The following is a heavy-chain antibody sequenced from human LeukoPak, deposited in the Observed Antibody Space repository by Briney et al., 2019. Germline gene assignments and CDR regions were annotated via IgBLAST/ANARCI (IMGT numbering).Heavy chain of an antibody. D-gene: IGHD3-16*01. J-gene: IGHJ4*02. Sequence: PSETLSLTCTVSGGSVSSNTYYWAWIRQPPGKGLEWIGSIYYSGTTSYNPSLKSRVTISVDTSKNHLSLKLSSVTAADTAVYYCARGSELIKTSGHYSFDSWGQGTLVSVSS. V-gene: IGHV4-39*07. CDR1: GGSVSSNTYY. CDR3: ARGSELIKTSGHYSFDS. CDR2: IYYSGTT.